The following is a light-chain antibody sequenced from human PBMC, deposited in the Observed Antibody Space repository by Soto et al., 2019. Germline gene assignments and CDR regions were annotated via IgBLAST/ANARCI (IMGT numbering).Light chain of an antibody. CDR2: DAS. J-gene: IGKJ1*01. CDR1: QSIGTW. V-gene: IGKV1-5*01. CDR3: QQYNSYSRA. Sequence: DIQMTQSPSTLSASVGDRVTITCRASQSIGTWLAWYQHQPGRAPKLLIYDASTLEGGVPSRFSGSRSGTEFTFTISSLQPDDFATDYCQQYNSYSRAFGQGTKVEIK.